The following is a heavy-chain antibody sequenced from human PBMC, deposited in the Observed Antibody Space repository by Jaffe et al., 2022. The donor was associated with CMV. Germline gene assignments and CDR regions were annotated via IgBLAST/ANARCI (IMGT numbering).Heavy chain of an antibody. V-gene: IGHV1-46*01. CDR3: ARVGLSDNYYYGMDV. CDR1: GYTFTSYY. Sequence: QVQLVQSGAEVKKPGASVKVSCKASGYTFTSYYMHWVRQAPGQGLEWMGIINPSGGSTSYAQKFQGRVTMTRDTSTSTVYMELSSLRSEDTAVYYCARVGLSDNYYYGMDVWGQGTTVTVSS. J-gene: IGHJ6*02. D-gene: IGHD3-16*01. CDR2: INPSGGST.